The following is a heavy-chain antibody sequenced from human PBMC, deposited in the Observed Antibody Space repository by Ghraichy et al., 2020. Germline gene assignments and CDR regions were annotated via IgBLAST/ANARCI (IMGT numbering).Heavy chain of an antibody. CDR1: GFTFSSYS. CDR2: ISSSSSYI. CDR3: ARVPMTTVTTYWGDAFDI. V-gene: IGHV3-21*01. Sequence: GGSLRLSCAASGFTFSSYSMNWVRQAPGKGLEWVSSISSSSSYIYYADSVKGRFTISRDNAKNSLYLQMNSLRAGDTAVYYCARVPMTTVTTYWGDAFDIWGQGTMVTVSS. D-gene: IGHD4-17*01. J-gene: IGHJ3*02.